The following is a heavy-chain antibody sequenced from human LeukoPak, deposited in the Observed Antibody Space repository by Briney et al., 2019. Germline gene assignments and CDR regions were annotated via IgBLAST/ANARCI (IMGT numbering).Heavy chain of an antibody. D-gene: IGHD3-22*01. V-gene: IGHV3-15*01. CDR1: GFTFNGAW. J-gene: IGHJ4*02. Sequence: GGSLRLSCVASGFTFNGAWMNWVRQAPGKGLEWVGRIKNKIDGGTTDYAAPVKGRFTISRDDSKNTLFLQMNSLKIEDTAVYYCTTDGSGFYDSRGYYYGGTGFDYWGQGTLVTVSS. CDR2: IKNKIDGGTT. CDR3: TTDGSGFYDSRGYYYGGTGFDY.